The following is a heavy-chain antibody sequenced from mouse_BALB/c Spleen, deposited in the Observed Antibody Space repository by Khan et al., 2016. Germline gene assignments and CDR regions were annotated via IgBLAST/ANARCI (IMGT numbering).Heavy chain of an antibody. J-gene: IGHJ3*01. CDR2: IDPENGNT. D-gene: IGHD2-3*01. CDR3: ALDGSWFAY. V-gene: IGHV14-1*02. Sequence: VQLQQSGAELVRPGALVKLSCKASGFNIKDYYMHWVKQRPEQGLEWIGWIDPENGNTIYDSKFQGKASITAATSSNTAYLQLSSLTSEDTAVYYCALDGSWFAYWGQGTLVTVSA. CDR1: GFNIKDYY.